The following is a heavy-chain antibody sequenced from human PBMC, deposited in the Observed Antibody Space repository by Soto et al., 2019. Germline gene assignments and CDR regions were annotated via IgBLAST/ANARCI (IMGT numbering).Heavy chain of an antibody. J-gene: IGHJ5*02. Sequence: SETLSLTCTVSGGSISSYYWSWIRQPPGKGLEWIGYIYYSGSTNYNPSLKSRVTISVDTSKNQFSLKLSSVTAADTAVYYCARTPLNWNYEGNWFDPWGQGTLVTVSS. V-gene: IGHV4-59*01. CDR1: GGSISSYY. CDR3: ARTPLNWNYEGNWFDP. D-gene: IGHD1-7*01. CDR2: IYYSGST.